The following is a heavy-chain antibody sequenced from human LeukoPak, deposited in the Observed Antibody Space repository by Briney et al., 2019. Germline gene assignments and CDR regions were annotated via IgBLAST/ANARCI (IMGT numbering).Heavy chain of an antibody. CDR2: ISSSSSTI. V-gene: IGHV3-48*04. CDR1: GFTFSSYS. J-gene: IGHJ4*02. D-gene: IGHD3-10*01. CDR3: VKPYYYSSGSLN. Sequence: PGGSLRLSCAASGFTFSSYSMNWVRQAPGKGLEWVSYISSSSSTIYYADSVKGRFTISRDNAKNSLYLQMNSLRADDTAVYYCVKPYYYSSGSLNWGQGTLVTVSS.